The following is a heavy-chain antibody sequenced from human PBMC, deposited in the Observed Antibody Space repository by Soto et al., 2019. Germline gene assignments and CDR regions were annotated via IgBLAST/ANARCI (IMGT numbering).Heavy chain of an antibody. CDR2: ISVSGDST. D-gene: IGHD2-21*02. Sequence: EVQLLESGGGLVQPGGSLRLSCAASGFTFSSYAMSWVRQAPGKGLEWVSGISVSGDSTYYAGSVKGRFTISRDNSKSTLHLQRNSLRAEDTAVYYCAKIFRYGDPEYWGQGALVTVSS. V-gene: IGHV3-23*01. CDR1: GFTFSSYA. J-gene: IGHJ4*02. CDR3: AKIFRYGDPEY.